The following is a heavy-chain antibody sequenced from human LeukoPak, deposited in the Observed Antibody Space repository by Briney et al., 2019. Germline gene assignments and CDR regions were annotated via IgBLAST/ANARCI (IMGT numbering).Heavy chain of an antibody. CDR3: ARGPTPWFDP. CDR1: GGSFSGYY. V-gene: IGHV4-34*01. Sequence: PSETLSLTCAVYGGSFSGYYWSWIRQPPGKGLEWIGEINHSGSTNYNPSLKSRVTISVDTTKNQFSLKLSSVTAADTAVYYCARGPTPWFDPWGQGTLVTVSS. CDR2: INHSGST. J-gene: IGHJ5*02.